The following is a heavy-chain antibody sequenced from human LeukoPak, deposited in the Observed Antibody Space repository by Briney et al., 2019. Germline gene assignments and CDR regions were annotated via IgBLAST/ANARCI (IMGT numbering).Heavy chain of an antibody. CDR1: GGSISSGSYY. Sequence: PPQTLSLTCTVSGGSISSGSYYWSWIRQPPGKGLEWIGYSHYSGSTDYNPSLKSRVTISVDTSKNQFSLKLSSVTAADTAVYYCARVNYAFDYWGQGTLVTVSS. V-gene: IGHV4-61*01. D-gene: IGHD3-16*01. CDR3: ARVNYAFDY. J-gene: IGHJ4*02. CDR2: SHYSGST.